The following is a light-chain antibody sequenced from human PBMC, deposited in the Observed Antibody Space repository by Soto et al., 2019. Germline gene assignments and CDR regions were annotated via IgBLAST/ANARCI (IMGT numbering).Light chain of an antibody. V-gene: IGKV1-39*01. CDR2: TAG. CDR1: QSITTY. J-gene: IGKJ2*01. Sequence: IQMTQSPSSLSASVGDRVPITCRASQSITTYLNWYQQKPGNAPKLLITTAGTLQRGVPSRFSGSGSGTDFTLTITSLQREDFATYYCQQTYSTPYTFGQGTKLEI. CDR3: QQTYSTPYT.